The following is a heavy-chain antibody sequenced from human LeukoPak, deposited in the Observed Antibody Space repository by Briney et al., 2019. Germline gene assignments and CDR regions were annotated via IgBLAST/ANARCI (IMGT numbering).Heavy chain of an antibody. J-gene: IGHJ4*02. CDR3: ARDFTGGSYENDY. CDR1: GGTFSSYA. V-gene: IGHV1-18*01. D-gene: IGHD1-26*01. CDR2: ISAYNGNT. Sequence: ASVKVSCKASGGTFSSYAISWVRQAPGQGLEWMGWISAYNGNTNYAQKLQGRVTMTTDTSTSTAYMELRSLRSDDTAVYYCARDFTGGSYENDYWGQGTLVTVSS.